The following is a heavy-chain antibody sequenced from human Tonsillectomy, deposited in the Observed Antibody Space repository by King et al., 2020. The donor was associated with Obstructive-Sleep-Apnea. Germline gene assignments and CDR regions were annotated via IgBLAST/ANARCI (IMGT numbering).Heavy chain of an antibody. D-gene: IGHD7-27*01. CDR3: ARGTTWGHDY. Sequence: VQLVESGGGLVQPGGSLRLSCAASGFTFSSYSMNWVRRAPGKGLEWVSYISSSSSTIYYADSVKGRFTISRDNAKNSLYLQMNSLRAEDTAVYYCARGTTWGHDYWGQGTLVTVSS. CDR1: GFTFSSYS. J-gene: IGHJ4*02. CDR2: ISSSSSTI. V-gene: IGHV3-48*04.